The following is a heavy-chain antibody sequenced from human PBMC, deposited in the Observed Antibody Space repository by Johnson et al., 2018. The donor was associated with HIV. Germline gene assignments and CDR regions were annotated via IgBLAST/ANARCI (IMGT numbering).Heavy chain of an antibody. D-gene: IGHD1-7*01. Sequence: QVQLVESGGGVVQPGRSLRLSCAASGFTFSSYGMHWVRQAPGKGLAWVAVISYEGSNKYYADSVKGRFTISRDDSKNTLYLQMNSLRAEDTAVYYCAKRTDLGWNYGHDALDIWGQGTMVTASA. CDR3: AKRTDLGWNYGHDALDI. CDR2: ISYEGSNK. J-gene: IGHJ3*02. V-gene: IGHV3-30*19. CDR1: GFTFSSYG.